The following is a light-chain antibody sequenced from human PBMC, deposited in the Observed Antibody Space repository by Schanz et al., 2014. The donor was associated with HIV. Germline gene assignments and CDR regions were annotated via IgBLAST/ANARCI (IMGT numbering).Light chain of an antibody. V-gene: IGKV3-20*01. CDR3: QQFDTSPL. CDR2: GAS. CDR1: QSISNTY. Sequence: ETVLTQSPGSLSLSPGERATLSCRASQSISNTYLAWYQQKPGQAPRLLIYGASSRAPGIPDRFIGSGSGTDFTLTISRLEPDDFAVYYCQQFDTSPLFGPGSKVEI. J-gene: IGKJ3*01.